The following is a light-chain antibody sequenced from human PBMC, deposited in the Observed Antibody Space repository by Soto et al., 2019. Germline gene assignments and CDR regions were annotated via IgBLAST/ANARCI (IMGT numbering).Light chain of an antibody. Sequence: QSALTQPASVSGSPGRSVTSSCTGTSTDVGDFNYVSWYQHLPGRAPKLIIYDVTNRPSGISYRFSASKSGRTASLTISGLQAEDDADDYCSSYSRSTTHVVFGGGTKLTVL. V-gene: IGLV2-14*03. CDR2: DVT. CDR3: SSYSRSTTHVV. J-gene: IGLJ2*01. CDR1: STDVGDFNY.